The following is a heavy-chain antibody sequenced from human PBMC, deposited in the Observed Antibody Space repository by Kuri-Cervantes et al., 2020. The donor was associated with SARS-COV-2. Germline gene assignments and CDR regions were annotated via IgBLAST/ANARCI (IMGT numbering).Heavy chain of an antibody. Sequence: SETLSLTCTVSGDSFSGYYWSWIRQPPGKGLEWIGEINHSGSTNYNPSLKSRVTVSVDTSKNQFSLKLSSVTAADTAVYYCARHSLLFDWFDPWGQGTLVTCSS. CDR1: GDSFSGYY. CDR2: INHSGST. D-gene: IGHD3-10*01. V-gene: IGHV4-34*01. J-gene: IGHJ5*02. CDR3: ARHSLLFDWFDP.